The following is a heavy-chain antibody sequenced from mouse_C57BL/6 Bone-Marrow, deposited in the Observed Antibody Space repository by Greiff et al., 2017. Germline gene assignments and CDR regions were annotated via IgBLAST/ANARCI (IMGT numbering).Heavy chain of an antibody. J-gene: IGHJ3*01. CDR1: GFNIKDDY. CDR2: IDPENGDT. Sequence: VQLQQSGAELVRPGASVKLSCTASGFNIKDDYMHWVKQRPEQGLEWIGWIDPENGDTEYASKFQGKATITADTSSNTAYLQLSSLTSYDTAVYYCTTKIYYDYDWFAYWCQGTLVTVSA. D-gene: IGHD2-4*01. CDR3: TTKIYYDYDWFAY. V-gene: IGHV14-4*01.